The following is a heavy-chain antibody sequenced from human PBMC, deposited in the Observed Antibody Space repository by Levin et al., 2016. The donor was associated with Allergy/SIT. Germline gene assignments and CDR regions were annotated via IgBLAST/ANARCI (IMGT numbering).Heavy chain of an antibody. V-gene: IGHV3-64*01. D-gene: IGHD4-17*01. CDR3: ARGDYGDYYYYYYGMDV. J-gene: IGHJ6*02. CDR2: ISSNGGST. Sequence: WIRQPPGKGLEYVSAISSNGGSTYYANSVKGRFTISRDNSKNTLYLQMGSLRAEDMAVYYCARGDYGDYYYYYYGMDVWGQGTTVTVSS.